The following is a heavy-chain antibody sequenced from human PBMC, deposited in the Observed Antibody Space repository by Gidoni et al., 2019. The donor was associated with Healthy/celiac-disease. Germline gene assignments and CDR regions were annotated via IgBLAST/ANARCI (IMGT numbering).Heavy chain of an antibody. V-gene: IGHV3-33*06. J-gene: IGHJ6*02. CDR3: ANGADQLRAYYYGMDV. D-gene: IGHD2-2*01. CDR2: IWYDGSNK. CDR1: GFTFSSYG. Sequence: QVQLLESGGGVVQPGRSLRLSCAASGFTFSSYGMHWFRQAPGKGLEWVAVIWYDGSNKYYADSVKGRFTISRDNSKNTLYLQMNSLRAEDTAVYYCANGADQLRAYYYGMDVWGQGTTVTVSS.